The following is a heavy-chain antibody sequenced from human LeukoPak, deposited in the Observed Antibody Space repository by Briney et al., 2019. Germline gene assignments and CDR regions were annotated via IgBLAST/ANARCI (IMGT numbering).Heavy chain of an antibody. D-gene: IGHD4-23*01. Sequence: ASVKVSFKASGYTFTIYYMHWVRQAPGQGLEWMGIINPSGGSTSYAQKFQGRVTMTRDTSTSTVYMELSSLRSEDTAVYYCARYVVGGGLDPWGQGTLVTVSS. CDR3: ARYVVGGGLDP. CDR1: GYTFTIYY. J-gene: IGHJ5*02. V-gene: IGHV1-46*01. CDR2: INPSGGST.